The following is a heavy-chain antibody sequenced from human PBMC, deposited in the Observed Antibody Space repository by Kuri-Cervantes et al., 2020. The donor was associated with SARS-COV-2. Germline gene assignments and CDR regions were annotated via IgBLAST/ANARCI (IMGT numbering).Heavy chain of an antibody. CDR1: GASVSSYF. CDR2: IFHSAST. J-gene: IGHJ6*02. D-gene: IGHD3-10*01. CDR3: ARGGTYYYGSGSYYRYYYYGMDV. Sequence: SETLSLTCTVSGASVSSYFWSWIRQPPGKGLEWIGYIFHSASTNYNPSPWSRVFISVDTSKNQFSLKLSSVTAADTAVYYCARGGTYYYGSGSYYRYYYYGMDVWGQGNTVTVSS. V-gene: IGHV4-59*02.